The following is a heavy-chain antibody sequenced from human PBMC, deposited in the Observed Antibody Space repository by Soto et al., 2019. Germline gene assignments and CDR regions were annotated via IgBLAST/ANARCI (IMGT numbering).Heavy chain of an antibody. Sequence: LRLSCAASGFTFSIYGMHWVRQAPGKGLEWVAVISYDGSNKYYADSVKGRFTISRDNSKNTLYLQMNSLRAEDTAVYYCAKTIQLWLLNYYYGMDVWGKGTTVTVSS. CDR3: AKTIQLWLLNYYYGMDV. J-gene: IGHJ6*04. D-gene: IGHD5-18*01. V-gene: IGHV3-30*18. CDR2: ISYDGSNK. CDR1: GFTFSIYG.